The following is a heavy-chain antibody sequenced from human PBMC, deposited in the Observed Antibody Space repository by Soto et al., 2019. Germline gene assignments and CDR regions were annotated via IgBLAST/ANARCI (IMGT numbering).Heavy chain of an antibody. CDR1: GYTFTGYY. CDR2: INPNSGGT. V-gene: IGHV1-2*02. J-gene: IGHJ6*02. D-gene: IGHD6-6*01. CDR3: ARDGKEPRPSYSVMDV. Sequence: QVQLVQSGAEVKKPGASVKVSCKASGYTFTGYYMHWVRQAPGQGLEWMGWINPNSGGTNFAQKFRGRVTMTRTTSSSTAYRGLGRLRSEAPAVYYGARDGKEPRPSYSVMDVGGQGPTVTAPS.